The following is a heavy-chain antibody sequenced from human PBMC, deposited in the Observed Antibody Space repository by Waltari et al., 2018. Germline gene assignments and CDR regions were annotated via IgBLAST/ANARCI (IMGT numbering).Heavy chain of an antibody. J-gene: IGHJ4*02. CDR2: ITASGGNT. D-gene: IGHD5-18*01. V-gene: IGHV3-23*01. CDR3: AKGDTGRSAPSDY. CDR1: GFTFSSYA. Sequence: EVQLLESGGGLAQPGGSLRLSCAASGFTFSSYAMAWVLQVPGKGLEWVSSITASGGNTSYADSVTGRFTIYRDNMKNTINLQMNSLRAEDTAVYFCAKGDTGRSAPSDYWGQGTLVTVSS.